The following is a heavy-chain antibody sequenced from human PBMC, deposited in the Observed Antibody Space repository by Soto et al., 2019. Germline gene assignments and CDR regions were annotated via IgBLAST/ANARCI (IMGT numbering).Heavy chain of an antibody. CDR1: GGSISSGGYS. V-gene: IGHV4-30-2*01. CDR3: ARHGGAHYDSSGYHYALDY. D-gene: IGHD3-22*01. CDR2: IYHSGST. Sequence: SETLSLTCAVSGGSISSGGYSWSWIRQPPGKGLEWIGYIYHSGSTYYNPSLKSRVTISVDRSKNQFSLKLSSVTAADTAMYYCARHGGAHYDSSGYHYALDYWGQGTPVTVSS. J-gene: IGHJ4*02.